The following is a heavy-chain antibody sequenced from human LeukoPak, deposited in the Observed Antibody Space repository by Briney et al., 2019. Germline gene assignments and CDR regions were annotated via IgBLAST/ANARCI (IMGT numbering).Heavy chain of an antibody. CDR3: AKDLIRVTTVTTYYFDY. D-gene: IGHD4-17*01. J-gene: IGHJ4*02. CDR1: GFTFSSYA. CDR2: ISGSGGST. Sequence: PGGSLRLSCAASGFTFSSYAMSWVRQAPGKGLEWVSAISGSGGSTYYADSVKGRFTISRDNSENTLYLQMNSLRAEDTAVYYCAKDLIRVTTVTTYYFDYWGQGTLVTVSS. V-gene: IGHV3-23*01.